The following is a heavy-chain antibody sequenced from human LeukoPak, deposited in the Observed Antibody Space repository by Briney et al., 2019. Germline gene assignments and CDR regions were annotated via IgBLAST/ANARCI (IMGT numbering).Heavy chain of an antibody. J-gene: IGHJ4*02. D-gene: IGHD6-19*01. CDR1: GFTLSTYW. Sequence: GGSLRLSCAASGFTLSTYWMSWVRQAPGKGLEWVSGISGSGISTYYADSVKGRFTISRDNSKNTLYLQMNSLRAEDTAVYYCAKVPAVAGLWDFDYWGQGTLVTVSS. CDR2: ISGSGIST. V-gene: IGHV3-23*01. CDR3: AKVPAVAGLWDFDY.